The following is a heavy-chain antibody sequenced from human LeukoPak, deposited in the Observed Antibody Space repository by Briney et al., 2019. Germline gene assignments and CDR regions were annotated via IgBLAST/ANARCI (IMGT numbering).Heavy chain of an antibody. V-gene: IGHV4-61*01. CDR1: GGSVSSGSYY. CDR3: ARGQLTAHYDILTGYYGEYYFDY. D-gene: IGHD3-9*01. Sequence: PSETLSLTCTVSGGSVSSGSYYWSWIRQPPGKGLEWIGYIYYSGSTNYNPSLKSRVTISVDTSKNQFSLKLSSVTAADTAVYYCARGQLTAHYDILTGYYGEYYFDYWGQGTLVTVSS. J-gene: IGHJ4*02. CDR2: IYYSGST.